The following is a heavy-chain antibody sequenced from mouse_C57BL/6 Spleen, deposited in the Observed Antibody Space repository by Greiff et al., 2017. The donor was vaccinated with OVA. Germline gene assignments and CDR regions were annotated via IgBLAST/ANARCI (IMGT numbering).Heavy chain of an antibody. CDR1: GYSITSGYY. Sequence: EVQRVESGPGLVKPSQSLSLTCSVTGYSITSGYYWNWIRQFPGNKLAWLGYISYDGSNNYNPSLKNRISSTRDTAKNQFFLKLNSVTTEDTATYYCAREGSTMVTGYFDYWGQGTTLTVSS. V-gene: IGHV3-6*01. D-gene: IGHD2-2*01. CDR3: AREGSTMVTGYFDY. CDR2: ISYDGSN. J-gene: IGHJ2*01.